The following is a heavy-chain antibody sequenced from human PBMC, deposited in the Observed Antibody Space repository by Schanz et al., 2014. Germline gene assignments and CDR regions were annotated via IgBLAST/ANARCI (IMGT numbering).Heavy chain of an antibody. CDR3: AREGTVIRGLSGWFDP. V-gene: IGHV1-2*02. Sequence: QVQLVESGSELKKPGASVKVSCKASGYTLTHYAMNWVRQAPGQGPEWMGWINPNSGGTNFAQKFQGRVTMTRDTSISTVYMELSRLRSDDTAVYYCAREGTVIRGLSGWFDPWGQGTLVTVSS. CDR2: INPNSGGT. J-gene: IGHJ5*02. D-gene: IGHD3-10*01. CDR1: GYTLTHYA.